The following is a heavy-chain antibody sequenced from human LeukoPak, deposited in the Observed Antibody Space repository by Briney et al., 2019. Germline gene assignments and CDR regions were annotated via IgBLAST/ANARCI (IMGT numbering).Heavy chain of an antibody. D-gene: IGHD3-22*01. CDR1: GFTFSSYA. V-gene: IGHV3-30-3*01. Sequence: PGGSLRLSCAASGFTFSSYAMSWVRQAPGKGLEWVAVISYDGSNKYYADSVKGRFTISRDNSKNTLYLQMNSLRAEDTAVYYCARDRFTMIGGGYYFDYWGQGTLVTVSS. CDR3: ARDRFTMIGGGYYFDY. CDR2: ISYDGSNK. J-gene: IGHJ4*02.